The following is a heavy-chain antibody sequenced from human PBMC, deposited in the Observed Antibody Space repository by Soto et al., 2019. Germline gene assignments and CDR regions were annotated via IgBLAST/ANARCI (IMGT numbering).Heavy chain of an antibody. V-gene: IGHV1-2*02. CDR1: GYTFTNYY. J-gene: IGHJ3*02. CDR2: IKPNTGGT. CDR3: YICISHKYCCGDSCYPLGAFDI. D-gene: IGHD2-21*01. Sequence: GAPVKCSFKASGYTFTNYYIHWVRQAPGQGLDCMGWIKPNTGGTNYAQKLHGRGTMTRAAAISTEYMERSRLRSDYPDVYSWYICISHKYCCGDSCYPLGAFDIWGQGTVVTVSS.